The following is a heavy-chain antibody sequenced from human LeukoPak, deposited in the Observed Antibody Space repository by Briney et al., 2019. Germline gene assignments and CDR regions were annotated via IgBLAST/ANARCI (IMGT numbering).Heavy chain of an antibody. D-gene: IGHD2-2*01. CDR2: IYHSGST. CDR3: TSDYCTSTSCPAY. V-gene: IGHV4-4*02. Sequence: PSETLPLTCAVSGGSISSSNWWSWVRQPPGKGLEWIGEIYHSGSTNYNPSLKSRVTISVDKSKNQFSLKLSSVTAADTAMYYCTSDYCTSTSCPAYWGQGILVTVSS. CDR1: GGSISSSNW. J-gene: IGHJ4*02.